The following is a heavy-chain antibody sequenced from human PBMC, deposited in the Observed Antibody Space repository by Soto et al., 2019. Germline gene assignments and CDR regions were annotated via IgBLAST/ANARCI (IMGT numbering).Heavy chain of an antibody. CDR1: GYVFTSFL. Sequence: QVQLVQSGAEGLKPGAAVKVSCKASGYVFTSFLMHWVRQAPGQRLELMGIINPSGGTTTLAQKFQGRVNMTRDTSTNTVYMEVSSLRSDDTAGYYCARGQSGIYGGLDYWGQGPLVTGSS. CDR3: ARGQSGIYGGLDY. CDR2: INPSGGTT. V-gene: IGHV1-46*01. D-gene: IGHD1-26*01. J-gene: IGHJ4*02.